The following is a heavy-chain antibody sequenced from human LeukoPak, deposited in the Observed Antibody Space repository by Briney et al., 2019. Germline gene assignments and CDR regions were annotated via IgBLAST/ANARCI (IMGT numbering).Heavy chain of an antibody. J-gene: IGHJ4*02. CDR3: ARDNSLHYYDSSGYGY. CDR1: GGSISSYC. CDR2: IYYSGST. D-gene: IGHD3-22*01. Sequence: ETLSLTCTVSGGSISSYCWSWIRQPPGKGLEWIGYIYYSGSTNYNPSLKSRVTISVDTSKNQFSLKLSSVTAADTAVYYCARDNSLHYYDSSGYGYWGQGTLVTVSS. V-gene: IGHV4-59*12.